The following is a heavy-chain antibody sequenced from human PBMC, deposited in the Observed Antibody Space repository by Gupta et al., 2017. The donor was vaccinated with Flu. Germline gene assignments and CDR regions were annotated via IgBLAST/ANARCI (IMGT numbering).Heavy chain of an antibody. CDR1: GFNFSNFA. Sequence: VQLLESGGGLVPPGGSLRLSCAASGFNFSNFAMTWVRQAPGEGLECVSVIRVSGDTTYHADAVRGRFTISRNNSKNTFYLQMNSLRAEGTAVYDCAKEGETTLDDWGQGTLVTVSS. J-gene: IGHJ4*02. V-gene: IGHV3-23*01. CDR2: IRVSGDTT. D-gene: IGHD1-1*01. CDR3: AKEGETTLDD.